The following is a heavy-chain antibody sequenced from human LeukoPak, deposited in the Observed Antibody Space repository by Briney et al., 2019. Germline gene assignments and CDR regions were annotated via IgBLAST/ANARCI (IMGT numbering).Heavy chain of an antibody. CDR3: VRGNAYNFDY. CDR2: INTHGNTA. J-gene: IGHJ4*01. D-gene: IGHD5-24*01. CDR1: GFKFNSYW. V-gene: IGHV3-74*01. Sequence: PGGALRLSRAVSGFKFNSYWMNWVRQVPGKGLVWVAHINTHGNTAHYADSVKGRFTISRDNAKRTLYLQMNSLRAEDTAIYYCVRGNAYNFDYWGNGTLVTVSS.